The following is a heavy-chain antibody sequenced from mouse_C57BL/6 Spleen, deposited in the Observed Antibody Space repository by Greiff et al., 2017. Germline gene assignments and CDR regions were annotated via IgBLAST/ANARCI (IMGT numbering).Heavy chain of an antibody. CDR2: ISDGGRYT. CDR3: ARGTVYFDY. Sequence: EVQGVESGGGLVKPGGSLKLSCAASGFTFSSYAMSWVRQTPEKRLEWVATISDGGRYTYYPDNVKGRFTISRDNAKNNLYLQMSHLKSEDTAMYYCARGTVYFDYWGQGTTLTVSS. V-gene: IGHV5-4*01. CDR1: GFTFSSYA. D-gene: IGHD4-1*01. J-gene: IGHJ2*01.